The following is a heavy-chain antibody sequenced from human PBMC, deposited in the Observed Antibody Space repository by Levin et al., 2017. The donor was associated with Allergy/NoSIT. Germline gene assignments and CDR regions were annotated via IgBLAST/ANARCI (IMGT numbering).Heavy chain of an antibody. J-gene: IGHJ4*02. CDR2: IYDDGST. D-gene: IGHD2-2*01. CDR1: GFSVSTHY. V-gene: IGHV3-53*01. CDR3: TKGHYSGVYQ. Sequence: GESLKISCAASGFSVSTHYMTWVRQGPGKGPECVSVIYDDGSTYYADSVRGRFTISRDNSKNTLSLQMNSLRDDDTAVYYCTKGHYSGVYQWGQGTLVTVSS.